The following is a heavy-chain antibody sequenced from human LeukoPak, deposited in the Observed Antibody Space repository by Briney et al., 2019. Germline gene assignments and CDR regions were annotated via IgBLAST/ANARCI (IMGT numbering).Heavy chain of an antibody. Sequence: ASVKVSCKASGYTFTGYYMHWVRQAPGQGLEWMGRINPNSGGTNYAQKFQGRVTMTRDTSISTAYMELSSLRSEDTAVYYCARDSSGDYESDYWGQGTLVTVFS. CDR1: GYTFTGYY. D-gene: IGHD4-17*01. V-gene: IGHV1-2*06. CDR2: INPNSGGT. CDR3: ARDSSGDYESDY. J-gene: IGHJ4*02.